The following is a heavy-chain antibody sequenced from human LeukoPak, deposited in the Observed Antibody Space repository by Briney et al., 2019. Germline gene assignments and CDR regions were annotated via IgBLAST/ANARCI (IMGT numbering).Heavy chain of an antibody. CDR3: ARDRRSSGWYYFDY. D-gene: IGHD6-19*01. CDR1: GFTFSSYW. CDR2: ISYDGSNK. V-gene: IGHV3-33*01. J-gene: IGHJ4*02. Sequence: GGSLRLSCAASGFTFSSYWMSWVRQAPGKGLEWVAVISYDGSNKFYADSVKGRFTISRDNSKNTLSLQMNSLRAEDTAVYYCARDRRSSGWYYFDYWGQGTLVSVSS.